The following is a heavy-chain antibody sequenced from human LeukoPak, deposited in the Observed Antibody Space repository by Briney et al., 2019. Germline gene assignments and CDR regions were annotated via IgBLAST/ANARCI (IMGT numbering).Heavy chain of an antibody. CDR1: GGSFSGYY. CDR2: ISHRGST. V-gene: IGHV4-34*01. CDR3: ARGAEYYAIWRGYAGYSDY. D-gene: IGHD3-3*01. Sequence: SETLSLTCGVYGGSFSGYYWSWIRQPPGKGLEWVGSISHRGSTYYNPSLRSRITISLDRSKQKFSLKLTSVTAADTAVYFCARGAEYYAIWRGYAGYSDYWGQGISVTVSS. J-gene: IGHJ4*02.